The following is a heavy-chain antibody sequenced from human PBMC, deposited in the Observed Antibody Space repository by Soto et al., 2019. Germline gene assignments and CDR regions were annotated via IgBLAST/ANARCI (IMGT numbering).Heavy chain of an antibody. V-gene: IGHV1-46*01. J-gene: IGHJ1*01. CDR1: GYIFTAYS. D-gene: IGHD2-15*01. Sequence: ASVKVSCNAPGYIFTAYSMHWVRQAPGQGLEWMGVVNPSGGSTNSAQKFQGRITMTRDTSTSTVYMDLSSLTSEDTAVYYCAREEKCSDGICYSEYFQRLSHRPVVTLSS. CDR3: AREEKCSDGICYSEYFQR. CDR2: VNPSGGST.